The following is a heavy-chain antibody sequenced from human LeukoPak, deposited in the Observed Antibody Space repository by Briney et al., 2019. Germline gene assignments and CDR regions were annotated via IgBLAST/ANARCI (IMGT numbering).Heavy chain of an antibody. V-gene: IGHV3-20*04. D-gene: IGHD1-26*01. CDR2: ITWNGGST. Sequence: GGSLRLSCAVSGFTFGDFGINWVRQPPGKGLEWVAGITWNGGSTGYADSVKGRFTISRDNAKNSLYLQMNSLRVEDTAVYYCAKGGSGTYFLDYWGQGTLVTVSS. CDR1: GFTFGDFG. J-gene: IGHJ4*02. CDR3: AKGGSGTYFLDY.